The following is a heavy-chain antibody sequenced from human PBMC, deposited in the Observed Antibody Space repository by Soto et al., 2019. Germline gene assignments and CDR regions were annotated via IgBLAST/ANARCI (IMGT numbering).Heavy chain of an antibody. CDR2: ISAYNGNT. V-gene: IGHV1-18*01. CDR3: ARGKAAADYYFDY. J-gene: IGHJ4*02. Sequence: XSGKVSFKASCYTFTSYGIRWVRQAPGQGLEWMGWISAYNGNTNYAQKLQGRVTMTTDTSTSTAYMELRSLRSDDTAVYYCARGKAAADYYFDYWGQGTLVTVSS. CDR1: CYTFTSYG. D-gene: IGHD6-13*01.